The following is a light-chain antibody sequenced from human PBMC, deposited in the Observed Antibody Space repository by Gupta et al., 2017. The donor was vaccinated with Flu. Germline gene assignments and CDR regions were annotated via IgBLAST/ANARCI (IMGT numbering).Light chain of an antibody. CDR2: AAS. Sequence: PSYLSASVGDRVTITCRASQAISHSLDWYQQKAGEGPKLLIYAASTLQTGVPSRFSASGSGTEFTLTISSLQPEDFGIYYCQQCEESPPTFGRGTKVEIK. CDR1: QAISHS. CDR3: QQCEESPPT. V-gene: IGKV1-9*01. J-gene: IGKJ4*01.